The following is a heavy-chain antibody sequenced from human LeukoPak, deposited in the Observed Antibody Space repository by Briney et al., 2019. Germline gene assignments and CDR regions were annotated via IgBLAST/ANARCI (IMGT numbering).Heavy chain of an antibody. Sequence: GGSLKLSCAASGFSFSNYGIHWVRQAPGKGLEWVASIRYDGGDKYYADSVKGRFTISRDNSKNTVYLQMNSLRVEDTAVYYCAKAGGYCTNGVCYRIFSRDYFDYWGQGTLVTVSS. J-gene: IGHJ4*02. CDR3: AKAGGYCTNGVCYRIFSRDYFDY. V-gene: IGHV3-30*02. CDR2: IRYDGGDK. D-gene: IGHD2-8*01. CDR1: GFSFSNYG.